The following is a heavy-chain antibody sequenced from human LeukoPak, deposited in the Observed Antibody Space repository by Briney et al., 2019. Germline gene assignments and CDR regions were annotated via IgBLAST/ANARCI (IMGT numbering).Heavy chain of an antibody. D-gene: IGHD3-22*01. Sequence: PGGSLRLSCAASGFTFSSYSMHWVRQAPGKGLEWVAVIWYDGSNKYYADSVKGRFTISRDNSKNTLYLQMNSLRAEDTAVYYCAKDLDYYDSSGYFGFDYWGQGTLVTVSS. CDR3: AKDLDYYDSSGYFGFDY. CDR1: GFTFSSYS. J-gene: IGHJ4*02. CDR2: IWYDGSNK. V-gene: IGHV3-30*02.